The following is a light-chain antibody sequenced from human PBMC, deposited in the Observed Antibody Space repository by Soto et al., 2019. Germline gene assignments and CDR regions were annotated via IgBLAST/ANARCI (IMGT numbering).Light chain of an antibody. CDR2: GAS. V-gene: IGKV3-15*01. CDR1: QRVSSN. Sequence: EIVMTQSPATLSVSPEERATLSCKTSQRVSSNLAWYQQKPGQAPRLLIYGASTRATGIPARFSGSGSGTEFTLTISSLQSEDFAVYYCQQYNNWPPPWTFGQGTKV. CDR3: QQYNNWPPPWT. J-gene: IGKJ1*01.